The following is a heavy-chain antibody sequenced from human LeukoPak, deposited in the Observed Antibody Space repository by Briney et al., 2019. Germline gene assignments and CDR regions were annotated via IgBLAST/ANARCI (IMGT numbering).Heavy chain of an antibody. Sequence: GESLKISCKGSGYSFTSYWIAWVRQMPTKGLEWMGIIYPGDSDTRYSPSFQGQVTISADKSISTAYLQWSSLKASDSAIYYCARPATGDQGGYWGQGTLVTVSS. V-gene: IGHV5-51*01. CDR1: GYSFTSYW. J-gene: IGHJ4*02. D-gene: IGHD2-21*02. CDR2: IYPGDSDT. CDR3: ARPATGDQGGY.